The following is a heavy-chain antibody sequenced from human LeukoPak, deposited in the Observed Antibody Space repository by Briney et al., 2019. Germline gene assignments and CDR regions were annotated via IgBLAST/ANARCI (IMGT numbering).Heavy chain of an antibody. CDR3: AREGAVVVPAAIPAYYYYYMDV. D-gene: IGHD2-2*01. CDR1: GYTFTSYD. J-gene: IGHJ6*03. CDR2: MNPNSGNT. Sequence: GASVKVSCKASGYTFTSYDINWVRQATGQGLEWMGWMNPNSGNTGYAQKFQGRVTMTRNTSISTAYMELSSLRSEDTAVYYCAREGAVVVPAAIPAYYYYYMDVWGKGTTVTVSS. V-gene: IGHV1-8*01.